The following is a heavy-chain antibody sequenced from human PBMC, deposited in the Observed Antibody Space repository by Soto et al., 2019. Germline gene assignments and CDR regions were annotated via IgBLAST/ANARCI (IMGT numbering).Heavy chain of an antibody. CDR3: ARGFYDTGGYSSPFDI. CDR1: GSTIPSDY. Sequence: SETLSLTCSVSGSTIPSDYWNWIRQPPGKRLEWIGYMYYTGSTRYNPSLGSRVTFSVDASKNQFSLNLSSVTAADTAVYYCARGFYDTGGYSSPFDIWGQG. V-gene: IGHV4-59*01. J-gene: IGHJ5*02. CDR2: MYYTGST. D-gene: IGHD3-22*01.